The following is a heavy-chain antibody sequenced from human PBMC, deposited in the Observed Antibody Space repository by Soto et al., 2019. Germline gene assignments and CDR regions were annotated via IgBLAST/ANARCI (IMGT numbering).Heavy chain of an antibody. V-gene: IGHV4-30-4*01. CDR1: GASITSDDFY. Sequence: QVQLQESGPGLVKPSQTLSLTCTVSGASITSDDFYWSWIRQPPGKDLEWIGYIYYSGSTYYNPSLDSRIAHSVDTTKNPFSLKLTSGTAADTAVYYWARSTGRYWGQGTLVTVSS. J-gene: IGHJ4*02. D-gene: IGHD2-21*01. CDR3: ARSTGRY. CDR2: IYYSGST.